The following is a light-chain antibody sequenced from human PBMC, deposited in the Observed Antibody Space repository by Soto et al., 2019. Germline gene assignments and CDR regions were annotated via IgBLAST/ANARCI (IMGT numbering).Light chain of an antibody. J-gene: IGLJ1*01. Sequence: QSALTQPASVSGSPGQSITISCTGTSSDIGGYNHVSWYQQYPGKAPKLMISDVSDRPSGVSNRFSGSKSGNTASLTISGLQVEDEADYYCSSFQSSSTPNVFGTGTKLTVL. V-gene: IGLV2-14*03. CDR2: DVS. CDR1: SSDIGGYNH. CDR3: SSFQSSSTPNV.